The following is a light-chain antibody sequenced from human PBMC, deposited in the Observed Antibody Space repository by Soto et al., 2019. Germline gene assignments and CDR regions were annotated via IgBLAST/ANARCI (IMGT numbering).Light chain of an antibody. V-gene: IGLV1-44*01. J-gene: IGLJ1*01. CDR1: SSNIRSNT. Sequence: VLTQPPSASGTPGQRVTISCSGSSSNIRSNTVNWYQQLPGTAPKLLIYTNNQRPSGVPDRFSGSKSGTSASLAISGLQSEDEADYYCAARDDSLNAYVFGTGTKVTVL. CDR3: AARDDSLNAYV. CDR2: TNN.